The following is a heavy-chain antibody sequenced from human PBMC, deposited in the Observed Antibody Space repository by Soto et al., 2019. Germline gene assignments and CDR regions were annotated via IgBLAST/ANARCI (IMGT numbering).Heavy chain of an antibody. CDR2: IYYSGST. CDR1: GVSISSYY. D-gene: IGHD2-2*01. V-gene: IGHV4-59*01. Sequence: SDALSLTWTVSGVSISSYYWSWILQPPGKGLEWIGYIYYSGSTNYNPSLKSRVTISVDTSKNQFSLKLSSVTAADTAVYYCAREGYGSRNYYCYGMDAWGQGTTFTISS. J-gene: IGHJ6*02. CDR3: AREGYGSRNYYCYGMDA.